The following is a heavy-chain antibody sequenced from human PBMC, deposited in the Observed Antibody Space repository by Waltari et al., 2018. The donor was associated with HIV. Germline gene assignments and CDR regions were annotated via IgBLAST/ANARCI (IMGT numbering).Heavy chain of an antibody. V-gene: IGHV3-33*08. J-gene: IGHJ4*02. Sequence: QVQLVESGGGVVQPGRSLRLSCAASGFTFRSYGVHWVRQAPGKVLEWGAVIWYDGSNKYYADSVKGRFTISRDNSKNTLYLQMNSLRAEDTAVYYCAREDLLYCGGDCYPGDYWGQGTLVTVSS. D-gene: IGHD2-21*02. CDR2: IWYDGSNK. CDR1: GFTFRSYG. CDR3: AREDLLYCGGDCYPGDY.